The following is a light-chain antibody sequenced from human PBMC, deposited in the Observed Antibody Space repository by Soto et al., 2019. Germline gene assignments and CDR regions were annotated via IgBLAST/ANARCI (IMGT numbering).Light chain of an antibody. Sequence: QSALTQPASVSGSPGQSITISCTGTSSNVGSYKLVSWYQHHPGKAPKLMIFEVNKRPSGVSNRFSGSKSGNTASLTISGLKVEDEGDYYCCSSGGSPTYVFGTGTKVTVL. CDR3: CSSGGSPTYV. V-gene: IGLV2-23*02. CDR1: SSNVGSYKL. J-gene: IGLJ1*01. CDR2: EVN.